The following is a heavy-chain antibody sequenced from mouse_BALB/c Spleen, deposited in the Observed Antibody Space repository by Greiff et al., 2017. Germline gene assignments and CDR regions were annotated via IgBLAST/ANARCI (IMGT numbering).Heavy chain of an antibody. CDR3: TRYDGYFAY. CDR1: GYTFTSYW. D-gene: IGHD2-3*01. CDR2: IYPGSGST. V-gene: IGHV1-55*01. Sequence: QVQLQQPGAELVKPGAPVKLSCKASGYTFTSYWMHWVKQRPGQGLEWIGNIYPGSGSTNYDEKFKSKATLTVDTSSSTAYMQLSSLTSEDSAVYYCTRYDGYFAYWGQGTLVTVSA. J-gene: IGHJ3*01.